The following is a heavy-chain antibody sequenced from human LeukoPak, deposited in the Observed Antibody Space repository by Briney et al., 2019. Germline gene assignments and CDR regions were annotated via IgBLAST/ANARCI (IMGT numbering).Heavy chain of an antibody. CDR1: GGSISSYY. D-gene: IGHD3-22*01. Sequence: SETLSLTCTVSGGSISSYYWSWIRQPPEKGLEWIGYIYYSGSTNYNPSLKSPVTISVDTSKNQFSLNLSSVTAADTAVYYCARMSDYYDSSGYHDYWGQGTLVTVSS. CDR2: IYYSGST. V-gene: IGHV4-59*08. CDR3: ARMSDYYDSSGYHDY. J-gene: IGHJ4*02.